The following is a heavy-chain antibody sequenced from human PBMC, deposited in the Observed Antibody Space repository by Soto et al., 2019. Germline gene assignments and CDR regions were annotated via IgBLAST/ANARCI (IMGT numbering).Heavy chain of an antibody. CDR2: ISGSGDNR. J-gene: IGHJ4*02. Sequence: EVQLLESGGGLVQPGGSLRLSCAASGFTFSSYAMSWVRQAPGKGLEWVSSISGSGDNRYYADSVKGQFTISRDNSKNTLYLQMNSLRDADTAVYYCAKDREGTVADYSDYWGQGTLVTVSS. CDR3: AKDREGTVADYSDY. V-gene: IGHV3-23*01. D-gene: IGHD6-19*01. CDR1: GFTFSSYA.